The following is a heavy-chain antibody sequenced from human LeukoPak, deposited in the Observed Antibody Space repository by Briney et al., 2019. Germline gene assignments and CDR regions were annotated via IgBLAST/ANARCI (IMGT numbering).Heavy chain of an antibody. CDR1: GGTFSSYA. J-gene: IGHJ4*02. Sequence: GSSVKVSCKASGGTFSSYAISWVRQATGQGLEWMGGIIPIFGTANYAQKFQGRVTITADESTSTAYMELSSLRSEDTAVYYCARRQSYYYGSGVDYWGQGTLVTVSS. CDR3: ARRQSYYYGSGVDY. D-gene: IGHD3-10*01. V-gene: IGHV1-69*01. CDR2: IIPIFGTA.